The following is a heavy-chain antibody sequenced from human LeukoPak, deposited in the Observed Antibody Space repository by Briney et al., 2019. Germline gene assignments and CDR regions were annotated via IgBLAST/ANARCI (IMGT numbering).Heavy chain of an antibody. D-gene: IGHD3-22*01. CDR1: GGSISSSSYY. J-gene: IGHJ4*02. V-gene: IGHV4-39*01. CDR2: IYYSGST. CDR3: ARLPYYYDSSGYYRRPDY. Sequence: PSETLSLTCTVSGGSISSSSYYWGWIRQPPGKGLEWIGSIYYSGSTYYNPSLKSRVTISVDTPKNQFSLKLSSVTAADTAVYYCARLPYYYDSSGYYRRPDYWGQGTLVTVSS.